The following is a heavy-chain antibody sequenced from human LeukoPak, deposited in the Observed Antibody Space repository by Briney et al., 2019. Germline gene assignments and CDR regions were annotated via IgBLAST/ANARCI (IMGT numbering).Heavy chain of an antibody. Sequence: SETLSLTCTVSGGSISSYYWSWLRQPPGKGLEWVGYIYYSGSTNYNPSLKSRVTISVDTSKNQFSLKLSSVTAADTAVYYCARGRGYGSGSYLPLYIDYWGQGTLVTVSS. D-gene: IGHD3-10*01. CDR3: ARGRGYGSGSYLPLYIDY. V-gene: IGHV4-59*01. CDR1: GGSISSYY. J-gene: IGHJ4*02. CDR2: IYYSGST.